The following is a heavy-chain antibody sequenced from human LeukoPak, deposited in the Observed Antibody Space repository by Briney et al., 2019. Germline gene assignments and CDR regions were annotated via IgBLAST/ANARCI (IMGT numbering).Heavy chain of an antibody. CDR2: IYYSGST. CDR1: GGSISSGGYY. V-gene: IGHV4-31*03. Sequence: PSETLSLTCTVSGGSISSGGYYWSWIRQHPGKGLEWIGYIYYSGSTYYNPSLKSRVTISVDTSKNQFSLKLSSVTAADTAVYYCAGHGDWYFALWGPGTLVTVSS. D-gene: IGHD3-10*01. CDR3: AGHGDWYFAL. J-gene: IGHJ2*01.